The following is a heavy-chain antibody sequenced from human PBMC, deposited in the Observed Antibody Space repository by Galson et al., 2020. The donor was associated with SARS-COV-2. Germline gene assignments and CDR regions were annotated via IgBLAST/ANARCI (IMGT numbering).Heavy chain of an antibody. D-gene: IGHD2-2*01. Sequence: SETLSLTCAVYGGSFSGYYWSWIRQPPGKGLEWIGEINHSGSTNYNPSLKSPVTISVDTSTNQFSLKLSSVTAADTAVYYCAREGYCSSTCCYWARYYYMDVWGKGITVTVSS. CDR2: INHSGST. J-gene: IGHJ6*03. V-gene: IGHV4-34*01. CDR1: GGSFSGYY. CDR3: AREGYCSSTCCYWARYYYMDV.